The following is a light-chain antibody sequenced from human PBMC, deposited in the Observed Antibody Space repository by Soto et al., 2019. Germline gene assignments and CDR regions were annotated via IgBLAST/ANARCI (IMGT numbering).Light chain of an antibody. CDR2: SAS. CDR3: QQSYGTPT. CDR1: ESISHY. V-gene: IGKV1-39*01. J-gene: IGKJ1*01. Sequence: DIQMTQSPSSLSASEGDKVTITCRASESISHYVNWYQQKPGSAPKLLIHSASIFQSGVPSRFSGSGSGTDFTLTISSLQPEDFATYYCQQSYGTPTFGQGTKV.